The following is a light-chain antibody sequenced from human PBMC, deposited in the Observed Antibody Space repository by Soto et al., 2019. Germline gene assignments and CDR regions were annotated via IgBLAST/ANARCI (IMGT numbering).Light chain of an antibody. CDR2: DAS. CDR3: QQRSNWPKVT. CDR1: QSVSSY. V-gene: IGKV3-11*01. Sequence: EIVLTQSPATLSLSPGERATLSCRASQSVSSYLAWYQQKPGQAPRLLIYDASNKATGIPARFSGSWSETDFTLTISSLEPEDFAVYYCQQRSNWPKVTFGQGTRLEIK. J-gene: IGKJ5*01.